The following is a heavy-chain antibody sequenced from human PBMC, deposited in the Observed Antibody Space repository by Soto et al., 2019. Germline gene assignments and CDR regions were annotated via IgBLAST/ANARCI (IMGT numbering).Heavy chain of an antibody. V-gene: IGHV4-30-2*06. J-gene: IGHJ4*02. CDR3: VRGGGYDAFDH. CDR1: GASISYCGFS. CDR2: INHFEST. Sequence: QLQLQESGSGVVRTSETLSLTCTVFGASISYCGFSWSWIRQSPGKGLEWIGYINHFESTYFHPSFKSRLSMSIDRSRNMFSLNLSSVTAADMAVYYCVRGGGYDAFDHWGQGVPVTVSS. D-gene: IGHD5-12*01.